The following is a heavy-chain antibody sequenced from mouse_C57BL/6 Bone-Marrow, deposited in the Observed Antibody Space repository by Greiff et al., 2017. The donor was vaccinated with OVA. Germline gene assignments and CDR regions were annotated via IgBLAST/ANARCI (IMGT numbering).Heavy chain of an antibody. J-gene: IGHJ4*01. CDR2: INYDGSST. D-gene: IGHD3-3*01. Sequence: EVKVVESEGGLVQPGSSMKLSCTASGFTFSDYYMAWVRQVPEKGLEWVANINYDGSSTYYLDSLKSRFIISRDNAKNILYLQMSSLKSEDTATYYCARDWGPMDYWGQGTSVTVSS. CDR1: GFTFSDYY. V-gene: IGHV5-16*01. CDR3: ARDWGPMDY.